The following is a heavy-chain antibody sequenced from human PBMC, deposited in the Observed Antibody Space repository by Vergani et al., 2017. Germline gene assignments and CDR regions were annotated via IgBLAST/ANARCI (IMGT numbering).Heavy chain of an antibody. CDR1: GFTFSSYS. D-gene: IGHD6-19*01. CDR3: ARFRKGYSSGWYRYFDL. Sequence: EVQLVESGGGLVKPGGSLRLSCAASGFTFSSYSMNWVRQAPGKGLEWVSSSSSSSSYISYAHSVKGRLTISRDNAKNSLYLQMNSLRAEDTAVYYCARFRKGYSSGWYRYFDLWGRGTLVTVSS. CDR2: SSSSSSYI. V-gene: IGHV3-21*04. J-gene: IGHJ2*01.